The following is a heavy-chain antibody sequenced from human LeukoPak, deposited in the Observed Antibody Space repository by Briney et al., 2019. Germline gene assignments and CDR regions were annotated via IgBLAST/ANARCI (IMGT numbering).Heavy chain of an antibody. V-gene: IGHV3-23*01. CDR1: GFTFSSYA. D-gene: IGHD6-13*01. CDR2: ISGSGGST. J-gene: IGHJ4*02. Sequence: GGSLTLSCAASGFTFSSYAMSWVRQAPGKGLEWVSAISGSGGSTYYADSLKGRFTISRDNSNNTLYLQMNSLTAEDTAVYYCSKDPARIAAAGTGYDYWGQGTLVTVSS. CDR3: SKDPARIAAAGTGYDY.